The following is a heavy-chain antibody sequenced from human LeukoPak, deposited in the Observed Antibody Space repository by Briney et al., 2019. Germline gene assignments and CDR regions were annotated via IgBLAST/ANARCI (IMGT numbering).Heavy chain of an antibody. CDR1: GGSISSGDYY. J-gene: IGHJ4*02. CDR2: IYYSGST. V-gene: IGHV4-30-4*01. D-gene: IGHD2-2*01. Sequence: SETLSLTCTVSGGSISSGDYYWSWIRQPPGTGLEWLGYIYYSGSTYYNPSLKSRVTISVDTSKNQFSLKLSSVTAADTAVYYCARGSVVPAAIFDYWGQGTLVTVSS. CDR3: ARGSVVPAAIFDY.